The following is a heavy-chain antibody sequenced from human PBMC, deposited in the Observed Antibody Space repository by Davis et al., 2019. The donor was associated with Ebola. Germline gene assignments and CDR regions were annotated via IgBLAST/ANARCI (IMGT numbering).Heavy chain of an antibody. CDR1: GFTFSNAW. J-gene: IGHJ2*01. Sequence: GESLKISCAASGFTFSNAWMSWVRQAPGKGLEWVSFISSSSKYIYYTDSVKVRFTISRDNAKNSVYLEMNSLRAEDTAVYYCARDPALVVTGGGWHFDLWGRGTLVTVSS. CDR2: ISSSSKYI. D-gene: IGHD2-21*02. CDR3: ARDPALVVTGGGWHFDL. V-gene: IGHV3-21*01.